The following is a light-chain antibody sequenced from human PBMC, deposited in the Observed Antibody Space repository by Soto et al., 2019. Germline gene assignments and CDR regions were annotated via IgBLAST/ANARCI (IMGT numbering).Light chain of an antibody. CDR3: SSYTSSGTPSWV. CDR2: EVS. J-gene: IGLJ3*02. CDR1: SSDVGGYNY. V-gene: IGLV2-14*01. Sequence: QSVLTQPASVSGSPGQSITISCTGTSSDVGGYNYVSWYQQHPGKAPKLMIYEVSNRPSGVSNRFSGSKSGNTASLTISGLQAEDEADYYCSSYTSSGTPSWVFGGGTKLTVL.